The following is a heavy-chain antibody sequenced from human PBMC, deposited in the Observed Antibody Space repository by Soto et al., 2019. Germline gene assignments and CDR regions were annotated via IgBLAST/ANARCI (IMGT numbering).Heavy chain of an antibody. Sequence: LSLTCSVSCVSASSGSYYWTWIRQPPGKGLEWSGYIYYIGSTNYNPSLKSRVAISVDTSKNQCTLKLSSVTAAGTAVYYCARDLAVPLQTTSITTAGTKLTTYYYESGKNYGMDVWGQGTTVTVSS. J-gene: IGHJ6*02. V-gene: IGHV4-61*01. CDR3: ARDLAVPLQTTSITTAGTKLTTYYYESGKNYGMDV. D-gene: IGHD3-22*01. CDR1: CVSASSGSYY. CDR2: IYYIGST.